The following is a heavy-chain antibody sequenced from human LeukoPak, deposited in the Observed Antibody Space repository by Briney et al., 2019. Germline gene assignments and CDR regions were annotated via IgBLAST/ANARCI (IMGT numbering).Heavy chain of an antibody. D-gene: IGHD3-22*01. J-gene: IGHJ4*02. CDR1: GGSVSSGSYY. CDR2: IYYSGST. V-gene: IGHV4-61*01. Sequence: SETLSLTCTVSGGSVSSGSYYWSWIRQPSGKGLEWIGYIYYSGSTNYNPSLKSRVTISVDTSKNQFSLKLSSVTAADTAVYYCARGSSSYYYDSSGYYDYWGQGTLVTVSS. CDR3: ARGSSSYYYDSSGYYDY.